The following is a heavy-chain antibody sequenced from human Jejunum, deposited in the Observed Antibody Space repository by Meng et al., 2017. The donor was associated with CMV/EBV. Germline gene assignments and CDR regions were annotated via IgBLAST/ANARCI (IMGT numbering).Heavy chain of an antibody. Sequence: CAASGFTFSSYWMHWVRQVPGKGLVWVSRINSDGSTTNYADSVKGRFTISRDNAKNTLYLQMNSLRAEDTAVYYCASSIEATGDHWGQGTLVTVSS. J-gene: IGHJ4*02. D-gene: IGHD6-13*01. CDR1: GFTFSSYW. V-gene: IGHV3-74*01. CDR2: INSDGSTT. CDR3: ASSIEATGDH.